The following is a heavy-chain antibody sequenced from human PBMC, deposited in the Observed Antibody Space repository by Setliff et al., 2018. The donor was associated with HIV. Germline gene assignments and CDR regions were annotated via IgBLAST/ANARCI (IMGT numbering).Heavy chain of an antibody. CDR1: GGSISSSGYY. J-gene: IGHJ4*02. CDR2: IFYSGST. V-gene: IGHV4-39*01. Sequence: PSETLSLTCTVSGGSISSSGYYWGWIRQPPGKGLEWIGSIFYSGSTYYNPSLNSRVPISEDTSKSLFSLKLGSVTAADTAVYYCARHAGSRGYYPRPFDYWGQGTLVTVSS. D-gene: IGHD3-22*01. CDR3: ARHAGSRGYYPRPFDY.